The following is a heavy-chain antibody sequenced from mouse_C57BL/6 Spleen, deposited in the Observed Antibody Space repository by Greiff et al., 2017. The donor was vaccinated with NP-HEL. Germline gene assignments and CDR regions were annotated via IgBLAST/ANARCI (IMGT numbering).Heavy chain of an antibody. J-gene: IGHJ4*01. CDR1: GYAFSSYW. Sequence: QVQLKESGAELVKPGASVKISCKASGYAFSSYWMNWVKQRPGKGLEWIGQIYPGDGDTNYNGKFKGKATLTADKSSSTAYMQLSSLTSEDSAVYFCARNYYGSSYWMDYWGQGTSVTVSS. CDR2: IYPGDGDT. CDR3: ARNYYGSSYWMDY. D-gene: IGHD1-1*01. V-gene: IGHV1-80*01.